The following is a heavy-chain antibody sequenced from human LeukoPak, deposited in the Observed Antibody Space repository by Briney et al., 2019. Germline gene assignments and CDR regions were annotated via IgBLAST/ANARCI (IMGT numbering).Heavy chain of an antibody. J-gene: IGHJ3*02. Sequence: GGSLRLSCAASGFTVSSNYMSWVRQAPGKGLEWLSYITSSGDTIYYADSVKGRFTVSRDNARNSLYLQMKSLSAEDTAVYYCVREGASGTAFDIWGLGTMVTVSS. CDR1: GFTVSSNY. V-gene: IGHV3-11*01. CDR2: ITSSGDTI. D-gene: IGHD1-26*01. CDR3: VREGASGTAFDI.